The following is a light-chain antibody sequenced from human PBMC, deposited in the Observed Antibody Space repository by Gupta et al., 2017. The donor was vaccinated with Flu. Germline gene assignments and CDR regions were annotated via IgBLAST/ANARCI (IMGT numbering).Light chain of an antibody. CDR1: SSDVGGYKY. CDR3: CSYAGTYTWV. V-gene: IGLV2-11*01. J-gene: IGLJ3*02. CDR2: DVS. Sequence: QSALTQPRSVSGSPGQSVTISCTGTSSDVGGYKYVSWYQQHPGRAPKLIIYDVSKWPSGVPDRFSGSKSENTASLTISGLQAEDEADYYCCSYAGTYTWVFGGGTKLTVL.